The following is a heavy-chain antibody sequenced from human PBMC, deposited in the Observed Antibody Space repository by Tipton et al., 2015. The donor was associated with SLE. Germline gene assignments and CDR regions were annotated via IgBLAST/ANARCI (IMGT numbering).Heavy chain of an antibody. J-gene: IGHJ4*02. CDR1: GGSLSSYY. CDR2: IYYSGST. CDR3: ARFTIFGVVAGFDY. V-gene: IGHV4-59*01. D-gene: IGHD3-3*01. Sequence: TLSLTCTVSGGSLSSYYWSWIRQPPGKGLEWIGDIYYSGSTNYNPPLKSRVTISVDTSKNQFSLKLSSVTAADTAVYYCARFTIFGVVAGFDYWGQGTLVTVSS.